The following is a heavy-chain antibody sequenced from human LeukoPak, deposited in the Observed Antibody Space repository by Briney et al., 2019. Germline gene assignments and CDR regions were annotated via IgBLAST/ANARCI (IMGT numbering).Heavy chain of an antibody. V-gene: IGHV4-61*01. CDR2: ISYSGST. J-gene: IGHJ6*03. CDR3: ARDRRGVGPDSYYYYYMDV. Sequence: PSETLSLTCTVSGGSISSSSYYWSWIRQPPGKGLEWIGYISYSGSTNYNPSLKSRVTISVDTSKNQFSLILSSVTAADTAVYFCARDRRGVGPDSYYYYYMDVWGKGTTVTVSS. CDR1: GGSISSSSYY. D-gene: IGHD1-26*01.